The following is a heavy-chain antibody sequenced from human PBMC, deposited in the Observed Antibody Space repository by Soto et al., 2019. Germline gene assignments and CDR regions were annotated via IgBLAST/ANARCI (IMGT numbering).Heavy chain of an antibody. CDR1: GFTFDDYA. CDR2: ISWNSGSI. D-gene: IGHD3-10*01. J-gene: IGHJ2*01. V-gene: IGHV3-9*01. CDR3: AKDYGSGTALYWYFDL. Sequence: PGGSLRLSCAASGFTFDDYAMHWVRQAPGKGLEWVSGISWNSGSIGYADSVKGRFTISRDNAKNSLYLQMNSLRAEDTALYYCAKDYGSGTALYWYFDLWGRGTLVTVSS.